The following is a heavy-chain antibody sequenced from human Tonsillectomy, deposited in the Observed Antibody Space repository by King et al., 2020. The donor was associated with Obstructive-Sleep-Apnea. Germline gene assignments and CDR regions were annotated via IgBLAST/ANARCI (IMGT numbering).Heavy chain of an antibody. V-gene: IGHV3-7*01. D-gene: IGHD3-16*02. J-gene: IGHJ4*02. CDR3: AKGSYRHDY. Sequence: VQLVESGGGLVQSGGSLRLSCAAPGFTFSDYWMTWVRQAPGKGREWVANIKKDGSEKYYVDSVKGRFTISRDNADNSLSLQMDSLRAEDTAVYYCAKGSYRHDYWGQGTLVTVSS. CDR2: IKKDGSEK. CDR1: GFTFSDYW.